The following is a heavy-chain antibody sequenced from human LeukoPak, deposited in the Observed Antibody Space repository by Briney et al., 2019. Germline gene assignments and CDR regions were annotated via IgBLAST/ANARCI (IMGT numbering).Heavy chain of an antibody. CDR1: GGLITTSIHY. J-gene: IGHJ4*02. CDR2: IYWDDDK. CDR3: AHRRGVFILDY. Sequence: TLSLTCSVSGGLITTSIHYWAWIRQPPGKALEWLALIYWDDDKRHSPSLKSRLTITKDTSKNRVVLTMTNMDPVDTATYYCAHRRGVFILDYWGLGTLVTVSS. V-gene: IGHV2-5*02. D-gene: IGHD3-9*01.